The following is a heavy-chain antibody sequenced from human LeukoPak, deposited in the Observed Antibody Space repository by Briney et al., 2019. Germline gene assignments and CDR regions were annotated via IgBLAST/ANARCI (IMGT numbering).Heavy chain of an antibody. CDR2: IYYSGRT. CDR1: GGSISSSTYY. D-gene: IGHD6-19*01. CDR3: ARVRSVSNWLDP. Sequence: SETLPLTCTVSGGSISSSTYYWGWFRQPPGKGLEWIGSIYYSGRTYYNPSLKSRATISVDTSNNQFSLILSSVTATDTAIYYCARVRSVSNWLDPWGQGTLVTVSS. J-gene: IGHJ5*02. V-gene: IGHV4-39*01.